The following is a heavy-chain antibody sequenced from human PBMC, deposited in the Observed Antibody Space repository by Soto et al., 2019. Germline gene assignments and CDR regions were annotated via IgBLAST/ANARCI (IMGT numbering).Heavy chain of an antibody. J-gene: IGHJ4*02. CDR1: GGSISSGGYS. D-gene: IGHD1-26*01. CDR2: IYHSGTT. Sequence: PSETLSLTCAVSGGSISSGGYSWSWIRQPPGKGLEWIGYIYHSGTTNYNPSLKSRVTISVDGTKNQISLKLSSVTAADTAVYYCARVSAVGYYFDYWGQGTLVTVSS. CDR3: ARVSAVGYYFDY. V-gene: IGHV4-30-2*01.